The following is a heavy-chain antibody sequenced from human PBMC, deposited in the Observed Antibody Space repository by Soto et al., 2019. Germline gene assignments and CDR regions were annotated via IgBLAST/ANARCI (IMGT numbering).Heavy chain of an antibody. J-gene: IGHJ6*02. Sequence: QVQLVESGGGVVQPGRSLRLSCAASGFTFSSYDMHWVRQAPGKGLEWVTVISYDGSNKYFADSVKGRFTISRDNSKKTLYLQMNSLRAEDTAVYYCAKEHGRSSTSWYYGMDVWGQGTTVTVSS. D-gene: IGHD2-2*01. CDR2: ISYDGSNK. V-gene: IGHV3-30*18. CDR3: AKEHGRSSTSWYYGMDV. CDR1: GFTFSSYD.